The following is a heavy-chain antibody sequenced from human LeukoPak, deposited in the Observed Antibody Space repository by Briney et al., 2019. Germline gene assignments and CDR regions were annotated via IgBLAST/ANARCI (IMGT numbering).Heavy chain of an antibody. V-gene: IGHV4-61*09. CDR1: GDSISSGNYY. D-gene: IGHD5-12*01. CDR3: ARDRSGYDWSYYYYYMDV. J-gene: IGHJ6*03. Sequence: SETLSLTCTVSGDSISSGNYYWTWIRQPAGKGLEWIGHIYTSGSTNFNPSLKSRVTMSLDTSKNQFSLKLSSVTAADTAVYYCARDRSGYDWSYYYYYMDVWGKGTTVTVSS. CDR2: IYTSGST.